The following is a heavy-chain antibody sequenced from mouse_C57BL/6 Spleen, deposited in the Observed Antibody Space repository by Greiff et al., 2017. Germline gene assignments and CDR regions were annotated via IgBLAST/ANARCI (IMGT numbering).Heavy chain of an antibody. CDR2: IYPGTGDT. V-gene: IGHV1-80*01. CDR3: SRWDYPYAKDY. CDR1: GYAFSSYW. Sequence: VQLQQSGAELVKPGASVKMSCKASGYAFSSYWMNWVKQRPGKGLEWIGQIYPGTGDTNYNGKFKGKATLTADKSSSTAYMQLSSLTSEDSAVYFCSRWDYPYAKDYWGQGTSVTVSS. D-gene: IGHD4-1*01. J-gene: IGHJ4*01.